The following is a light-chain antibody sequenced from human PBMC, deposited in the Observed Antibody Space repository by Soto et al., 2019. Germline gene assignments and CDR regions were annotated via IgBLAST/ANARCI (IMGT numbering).Light chain of an antibody. V-gene: IGLV2-14*01. CDR3: FSYTSSGNYV. J-gene: IGLJ1*01. CDR2: EVS. Sequence: QSLLTHPASVSWSPGHSITISCTGTSSDVGNYKYVSWYQQHPGKAPKLMIYEVSNRPSGVSNRFSGSKSGNTASLTISGLQAEEETDYYCFSYTSSGNYVFGTGTKVTVL. CDR1: SSDVGNYKY.